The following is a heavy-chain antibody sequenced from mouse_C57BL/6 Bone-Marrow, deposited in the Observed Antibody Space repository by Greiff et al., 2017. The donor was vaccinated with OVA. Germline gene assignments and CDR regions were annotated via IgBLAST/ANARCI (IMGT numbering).Heavy chain of an antibody. V-gene: IGHV2-6*01. J-gene: IGHJ4*01. CDR3: ASRGPYAMDY. Sequence: QVHVKQSGPGLVAPSQSLSITCTVSGFSLTSYGVDWVRQSPGKGLEWLGVIWGVGSTNYNSAHKSRLSISKDNAKSQVFLKMNSLQTDDTAMYYCASRGPYAMDYWGQGTSVTVSS. CDR2: IWGVGST. CDR1: GFSLTSYG.